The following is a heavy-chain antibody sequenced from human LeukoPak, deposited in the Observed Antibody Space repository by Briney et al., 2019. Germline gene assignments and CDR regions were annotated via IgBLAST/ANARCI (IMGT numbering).Heavy chain of an antibody. J-gene: IGHJ6*03. CDR2: INHSGTT. D-gene: IGHD6-19*01. CDR3: ARGAAVTGTLYYYYYMDV. Sequence: SETLSLTCAVYGGSFSGYYWSWVRQPPGKGLEWIGEINHSGTTNYNPSLKSRVTVSVDTSKNQFSLKLTSVTAADTAMYYCARGAAVTGTLYYYYYMDVWGEGTTVTVFS. CDR1: GGSFSGYY. V-gene: IGHV4-34*01.